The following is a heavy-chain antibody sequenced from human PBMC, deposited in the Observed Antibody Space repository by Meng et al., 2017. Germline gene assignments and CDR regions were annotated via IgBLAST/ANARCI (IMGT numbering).Heavy chain of an antibody. CDR3: AERGYSYVNWFDP. CDR1: GGSFSGYY. D-gene: IGHD5-18*01. Sequence: QVQLKQWGQGLLKPSETLSLTCAVYGGSFSGYYWSWIRQPPGKGLEWIGEINHSGSTNYHPSLKSRVTISVDTSKNQFSLKLSSVTAADTAVYYCAERGYSYVNWFDPWGQGTLVTVSS. J-gene: IGHJ5*02. V-gene: IGHV4-34*01. CDR2: INHSGST.